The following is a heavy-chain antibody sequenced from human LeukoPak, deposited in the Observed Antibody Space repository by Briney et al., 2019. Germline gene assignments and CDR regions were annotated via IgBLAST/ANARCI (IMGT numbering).Heavy chain of an antibody. J-gene: IGHJ6*03. V-gene: IGHV3-30*02. Sequence: PGGSLRLSCAASGFIFSSYGMHWVRQAPGKGLEWVAFIRYDGSKKYYADSVKGRFTISRDNSKNTLYLQMNSLRAEDTAVYYCAREDGDYVDSNYYYYMDVWGKGTTVTVSS. CDR1: GFIFSSYG. D-gene: IGHD4-17*01. CDR2: IRYDGSKK. CDR3: AREDGDYVDSNYYYYMDV.